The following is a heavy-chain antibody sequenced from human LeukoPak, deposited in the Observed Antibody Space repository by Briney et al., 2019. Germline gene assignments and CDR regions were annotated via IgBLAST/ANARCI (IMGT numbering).Heavy chain of an antibody. Sequence: GGSLRLSCAASGFTFDDYAMHWVRQAPGKGLEWVSGISWNSGSIGYADSVKGRFTISRDNAKNSLYLQMNSLGAEDTALYYCAKAARSRDGYNDYWGQGTLVTVSS. V-gene: IGHV3-9*01. D-gene: IGHD5-24*01. J-gene: IGHJ4*02. CDR1: GFTFDDYA. CDR3: AKAARSRDGYNDY. CDR2: ISWNSGSI.